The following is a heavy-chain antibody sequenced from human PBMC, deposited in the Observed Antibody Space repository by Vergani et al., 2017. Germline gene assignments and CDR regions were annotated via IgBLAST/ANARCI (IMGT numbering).Heavy chain of an antibody. J-gene: IGHJ4*02. CDR3: ATYTVVTPGWYFDY. CDR2: IFTTGST. V-gene: IGHV4-61*02. CDR1: GDSISSGRYY. D-gene: IGHD4-23*01. Sequence: QVQLQESGPGLVKPSQTLSLTCTVSGDSISSGRYYWSCIRQPAGKGLEWIGRIFTTGSTNYNPSLKSRVTISVDTSKNQFSLKLSSVTAADTAVYYCATYTVVTPGWYFDYWGQGTLVTVSS.